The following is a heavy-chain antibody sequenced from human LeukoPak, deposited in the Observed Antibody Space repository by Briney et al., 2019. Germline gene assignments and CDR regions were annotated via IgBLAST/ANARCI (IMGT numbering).Heavy chain of an antibody. Sequence: SVKVSCKASGGTFSSYAISWVRQAPGQGLEWMGRIIPILGIANYAQKFQGRVTMTEDTSTDTAYMELSSLRSEDTAVYYCATGSKGSYSPAYWGQGTLVTVSS. CDR2: IIPILGIA. CDR1: GGTFSSYA. V-gene: IGHV1-69*04. J-gene: IGHJ4*02. D-gene: IGHD2-21*01. CDR3: ATGSKGSYSPAY.